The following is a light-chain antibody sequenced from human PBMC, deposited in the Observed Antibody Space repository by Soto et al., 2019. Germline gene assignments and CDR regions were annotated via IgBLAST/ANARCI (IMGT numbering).Light chain of an antibody. CDR1: QSVGIN. CDR3: HQYKNWPPMYP. CDR2: DAS. J-gene: IGKJ2*01. Sequence: EIVMTQSPATLSVSPGERASVSCRASQSVGINLAWYQQKPGQAPRLVIYDASTRATGIPARFSGSGSGTEFTLTISSLQSEDFAVYHCHQYKNWPPMYPFGQGTKLEIK. V-gene: IGKV3-15*01.